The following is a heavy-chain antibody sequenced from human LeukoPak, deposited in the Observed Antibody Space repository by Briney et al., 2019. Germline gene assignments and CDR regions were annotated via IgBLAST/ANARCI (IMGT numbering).Heavy chain of an antibody. CDR3: ARTNTADSSGYYYPIPRTWTGQHTGVFDY. CDR2: IYPGDSDT. D-gene: IGHD3-22*01. CDR1: GYSFTSYW. Sequence: GESLRISCKGSGYSFTSYWIGWVRQMPGKGLEWMGIIYPGDSDTRYSPSFQGQVTISADKSISTAYLQWSSLKASDTAMYYCARTNTADSSGYYYPIPRTWTGQHTGVFDYWGQGTLVTASS. J-gene: IGHJ4*02. V-gene: IGHV5-51*01.